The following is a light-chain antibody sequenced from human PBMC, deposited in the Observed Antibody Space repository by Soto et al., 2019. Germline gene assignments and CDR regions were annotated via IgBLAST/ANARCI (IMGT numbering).Light chain of an antibody. CDR2: GVT. J-gene: IGLJ1*01. V-gene: IGLV2-14*01. CDR1: SSDVGGYNY. CDR3: SSYTSASTLLYL. Sequence: QSVLTKPASVSGSPGQSITISCTGTSSDVGGYNYVSWYQQHPGIAPKLLIYGVTNRPSGVSTRFSGSKSGNTASLTISGLQAEADPDYHCSSYTSASTLLYLFGTGTKLTVL.